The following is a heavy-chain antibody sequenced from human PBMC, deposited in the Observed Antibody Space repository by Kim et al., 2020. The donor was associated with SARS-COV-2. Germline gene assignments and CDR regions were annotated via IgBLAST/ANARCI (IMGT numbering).Heavy chain of an antibody. CDR3: ARLGGTNYFDY. V-gene: IGHV4-39*01. J-gene: IGHJ4*02. D-gene: IGHD2-15*01. Sequence: TYYTPSLKSRVTISVDTSKNQFSLTLSSVTAADTAVYYCARLGGTNYFDYWGQGTLVTVSS. CDR2: T.